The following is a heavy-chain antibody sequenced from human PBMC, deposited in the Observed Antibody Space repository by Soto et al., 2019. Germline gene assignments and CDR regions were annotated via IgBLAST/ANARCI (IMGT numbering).Heavy chain of an antibody. Sequence: GGSLRLSCAASGFTFDYYGMIWVRQAPGKXLXXVSGSNCNGGRKGYEESVKGRLNISRENAKKSLYLQMNSLRAEDTESYQCARVKNDIVVVPAAMINFYYYMDVWGKGTTVTVSS. CDR1: GFTFDYYG. D-gene: IGHD2-2*01. CDR2: SNCNGGRK. J-gene: IGHJ6*03. V-gene: IGHV3-20*01. CDR3: ARVKNDIVVVPAAMINFYYYMDV.